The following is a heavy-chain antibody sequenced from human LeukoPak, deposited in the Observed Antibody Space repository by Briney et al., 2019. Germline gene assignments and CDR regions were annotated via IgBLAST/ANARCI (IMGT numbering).Heavy chain of an antibody. CDR3: ARVRMGDDFNTFES. J-gene: IGHJ4*02. CDR2: INSDGSET. Sequence: GGSLSLSRAASQLTLSSFLIYSVRHSPCKELGSVSRINSDGSETIYAGSGRGEFTIYRANVKNTLYLNMTILRAEDTAVYAWARVRMGDDFNTFESWGPGTLVTVSS. V-gene: IGHV3-74*01. D-gene: IGHD3-16*01. CDR1: QLTLSSFL.